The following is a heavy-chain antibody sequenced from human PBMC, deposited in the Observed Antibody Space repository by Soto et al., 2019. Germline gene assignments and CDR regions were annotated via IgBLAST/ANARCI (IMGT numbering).Heavy chain of an antibody. D-gene: IGHD6-19*01. CDR1: GFTFSSYA. Sequence: QVQLVESGGGVVQPGRSLRLSCAASGFTFSSYAMHWVRQAPGKGLEWVAVISYDGSNKYYADSVKGRFTISRDNSKNTLYLQMNSLRAEDTAVYSCARVGSHSSGDDYWGQGTLVTVSS. CDR2: ISYDGSNK. J-gene: IGHJ4*02. CDR3: ARVGSHSSGDDY. V-gene: IGHV3-30-3*01.